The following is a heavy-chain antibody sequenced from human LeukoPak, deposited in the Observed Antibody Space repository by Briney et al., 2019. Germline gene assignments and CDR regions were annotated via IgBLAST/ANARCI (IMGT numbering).Heavy chain of an antibody. CDR2: ISYSGST. D-gene: IGHD5-18*01. J-gene: IGHJ5*02. CDR3: ARVSYSYGLSSFDL. V-gene: IGHV4-59*01. CDR1: GGSMTIYY. Sequence: SETLSLACTVSGGSMTIYYWSWIRQPPGKGLEWIGYISYSGSTNYNPSLKSRVTISVDTSKNQFSLKLSSVTAADTAVYYCARVSYSYGLSSFDLWGQGTLVTVSS.